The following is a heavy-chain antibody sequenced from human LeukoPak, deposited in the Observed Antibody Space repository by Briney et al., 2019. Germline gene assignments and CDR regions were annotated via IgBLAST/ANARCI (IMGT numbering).Heavy chain of an antibody. CDR1: GFTFSSYS. CDR3: ASNEGDYYDSSGYPL. V-gene: IGHV3-21*01. D-gene: IGHD3-22*01. CDR2: ISSSSSYI. J-gene: IGHJ3*01. Sequence: GGSLRLSCAASGFTFSSYSMNWVRQAPGQGLEWVSSISSSSSYIYYADSVKGRFTISRDNAKNSLYLQMISLRAEDTAVYYCASNEGDYYDSSGYPLWGQGTMVTVSS.